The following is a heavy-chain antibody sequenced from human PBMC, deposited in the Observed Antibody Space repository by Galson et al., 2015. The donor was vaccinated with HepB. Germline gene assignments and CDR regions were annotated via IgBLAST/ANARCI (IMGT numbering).Heavy chain of an antibody. V-gene: IGHV3-23*01. Sequence: SLRLSCAASGFTFSSYAMSWVRQAPGKGLEWVSAISGSGGSTYYADSVKGRITISRDNSKNTLYLQMNSLRAEDTAVYYCAKGLGTMVRGVIKVFFDYWGQRTLVTVSS. D-gene: IGHD3-10*01. J-gene: IGHJ4*02. CDR3: AKGLGTMVRGVIKVFFDY. CDR1: GFTFSSYA. CDR2: ISGSGGST.